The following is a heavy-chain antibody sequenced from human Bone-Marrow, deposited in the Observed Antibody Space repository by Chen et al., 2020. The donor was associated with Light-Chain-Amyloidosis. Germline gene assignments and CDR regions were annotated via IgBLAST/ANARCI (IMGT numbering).Heavy chain of an antibody. CDR2: IYYSGNS. CDR1: GDSIGSGEYY. J-gene: IGHJ4*02. CDR3: ASHSPGDYGNPGSDY. D-gene: IGHD4-4*01. V-gene: IGHV4-30-4*01. Sequence: QVQLQESGPGLVEPSQTLSLTCTVFGDSIGSGEYYWNWIRQAPGKGLEWIGYIYYSGNSYYTPSLKSRATISVDTSKNQFSLKLTSVTAEDTAVYYCASHSPGDYGNPGSDYWGQGTLVTVSS.